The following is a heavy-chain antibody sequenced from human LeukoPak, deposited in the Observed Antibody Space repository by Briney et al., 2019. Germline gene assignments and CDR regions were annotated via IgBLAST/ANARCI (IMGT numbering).Heavy chain of an antibody. Sequence: GGSLRLSCAASGFTFSSYTMHWVRQAPGKGLEWVAVISYDGSNKYYADSVKGRFTISRDNSKNTLYLQMNSLRAEDTAVYYCAKDGIGYDFWSGYYRRYFDYWGQGTLVTVSS. CDR2: ISYDGSNK. CDR1: GFTFSSYT. V-gene: IGHV3-30-3*01. J-gene: IGHJ4*02. D-gene: IGHD3-3*01. CDR3: AKDGIGYDFWSGYYRRYFDY.